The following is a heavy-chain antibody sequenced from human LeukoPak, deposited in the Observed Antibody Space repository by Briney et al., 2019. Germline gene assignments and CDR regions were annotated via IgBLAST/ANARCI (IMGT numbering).Heavy chain of an antibody. J-gene: IGHJ5*02. D-gene: IGHD2-15*01. CDR1: GYTFTSYA. V-gene: IGHV7-4-1*02. Sequence: ASVKVSCKASGYTFTSYAMNWVRQAPGQGLEWMGWINTNTGTPTYAQDFTGRFVFSLDTSVSTAYPQISSLKTEDSAVYYCAKERLDCSGVRCYRTFDPWGQGTLVTASS. CDR2: INTNTGTP. CDR3: AKERLDCSGVRCYRTFDP.